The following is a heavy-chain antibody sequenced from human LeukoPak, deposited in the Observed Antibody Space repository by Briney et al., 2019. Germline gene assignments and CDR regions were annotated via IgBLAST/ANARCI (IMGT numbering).Heavy chain of an antibody. CDR1: GFTVSSNY. D-gene: IGHD2-15*01. CDR2: IYSGGST. V-gene: IGHV3-66*01. Sequence: SGGSLRLSCAASGFTVSSNYMSWVRQAPGKGLEWVSVIYSGGSTYYADSVKGRFTISRDNSKNTLYLQMNSLRAEDTAVYYCARKILGMGVVAATRHFDYWGQGTLVTVSS. J-gene: IGHJ4*02. CDR3: ARKILGMGVVAATRHFDY.